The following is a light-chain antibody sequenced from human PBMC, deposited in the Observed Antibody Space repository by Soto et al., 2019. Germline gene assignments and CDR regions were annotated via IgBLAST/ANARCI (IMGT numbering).Light chain of an antibody. CDR3: NSYTDSSSKVL. CDR1: SSDVGGYYF. J-gene: IGLJ2*01. V-gene: IGLV2-14*03. Sequence: QSALTQPASVSGSPGQSITISCTGTSSDVGGYYFVSWYQQLPGKAPKLIIYDVSNRPSGVSNRFSASKSGNTASLTISGLQAEDEADYYSNSYTDSSSKVLFGGGTKLTVL. CDR2: DVS.